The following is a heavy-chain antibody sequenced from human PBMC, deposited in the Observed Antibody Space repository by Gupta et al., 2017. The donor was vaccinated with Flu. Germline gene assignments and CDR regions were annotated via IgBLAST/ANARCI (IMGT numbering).Heavy chain of an antibody. D-gene: IGHD6-19*01. V-gene: IGHV3-7*01. Sequence: EVQLVESGGGLVQPGGSGKLSCAASGFNFRNYDTDWVPPAPGKGLEWVASINPDESATSYVDSGMGRFTLSRDNTENSIHLQMNSLTAEDTAVYYCARAEWLVQRYCDFWGQGALVTVSS. CDR2: INPDESAT. J-gene: IGHJ4*02. CDR3: ARAEWLVQRYCDF. CDR1: GFNFRNYD.